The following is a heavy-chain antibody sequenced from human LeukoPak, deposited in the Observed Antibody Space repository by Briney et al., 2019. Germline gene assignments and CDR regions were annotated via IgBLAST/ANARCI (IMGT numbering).Heavy chain of an antibody. Sequence: PSETLSLTCTVSGGSISSHYWSWIRQPPGKGLEWIGYISYSGRTNYSPPLKSRVIISVDTSKNQFSLNLSSVTAADTAVYYCARVPWYYDSSGYPGHYYYMDVWGKGTTVTVSS. J-gene: IGHJ6*03. CDR2: ISYSGRT. D-gene: IGHD3-22*01. CDR3: ARVPWYYDSSGYPGHYYYMDV. V-gene: IGHV4-59*11. CDR1: GGSISSHY.